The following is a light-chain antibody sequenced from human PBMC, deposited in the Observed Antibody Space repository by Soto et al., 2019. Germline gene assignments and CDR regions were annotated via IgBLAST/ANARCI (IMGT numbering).Light chain of an antibody. CDR1: SSDVGGYNF. CDR3: SSYAGSNVV. CDR2: EVS. Sequence: QSALTQPPSASGSPGQSVTISCSGTSSDVGGYNFVSWYQQHPGKAPKLIIYEVSKRPSGVPDRFSGSKSGNTASLTVSGLHAEDEADYYCSSYAGSNVVFGGGTTLTVL. V-gene: IGLV2-8*01. J-gene: IGLJ2*01.